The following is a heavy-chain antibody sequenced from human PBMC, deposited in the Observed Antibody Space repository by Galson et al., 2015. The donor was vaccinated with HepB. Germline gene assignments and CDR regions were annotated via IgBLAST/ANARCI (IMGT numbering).Heavy chain of an antibody. CDR1: GFTFSSYG. Sequence: SLRLSCAASGFTFSSYGMHWVRQAPGKGLKWVAVITYDGSNKYYADSVKGRFTVSRDNSKNTLYLQMNSLRAEDTAVYYCAKDLFPLGYYYYYMDVWGKGTTVTVSS. CDR2: ITYDGSNK. J-gene: IGHJ6*03. D-gene: IGHD2/OR15-2a*01. V-gene: IGHV3-30*18. CDR3: AKDLFPLGYYYYYMDV.